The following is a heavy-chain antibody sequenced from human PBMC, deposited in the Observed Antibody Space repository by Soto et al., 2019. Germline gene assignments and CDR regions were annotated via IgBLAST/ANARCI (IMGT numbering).Heavy chain of an antibody. CDR2: ISGGGSGA. CDR1: GFTFSDHA. J-gene: IGHJ4*02. D-gene: IGHD3-16*01. CDR3: AIDLWGYTH. Sequence: EVPLLESGGGLVQPGGSLRLSCTASGFTFSDHAMTWVRQAPGKGLEWLSGISGGGSGAYYADSVKGRSTVSRANSNNTLFLQMDSLRVEDTAVYYCAIDLWGYTHWGQGTLVTVSS. V-gene: IGHV3-23*01.